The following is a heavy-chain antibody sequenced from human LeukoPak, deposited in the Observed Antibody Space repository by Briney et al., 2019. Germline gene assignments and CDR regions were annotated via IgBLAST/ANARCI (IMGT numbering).Heavy chain of an antibody. D-gene: IGHD3-22*01. CDR1: GFTFSSNS. CDR3: ARGLDSSGYWTFDY. J-gene: IGHJ4*02. CDR2: ISSTAGTI. Sequence: PGGSLRLSCAASGFTFSSNSMNWVRQAPGKGLGWVSYISSTAGTIYYADSVKGRFTISRDNAKNSLYLQMNSLRAEDTAVYYCARGLDSSGYWTFDYWGQGTLVTVSS. V-gene: IGHV3-48*04.